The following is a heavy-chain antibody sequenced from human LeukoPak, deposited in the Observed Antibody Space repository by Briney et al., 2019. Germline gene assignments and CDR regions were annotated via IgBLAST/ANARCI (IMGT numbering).Heavy chain of an antibody. D-gene: IGHD5-12*01. Sequence: ASVKVSCTVSGYTPTELSMHWVRQAPGKGLEWMGGFDPEDGETIYAQKFQGRVTMTEDTSTDTAYMELSSLRSEDTAVYYCATLPTVATDDWGQGTLVTVSS. V-gene: IGHV1-24*01. CDR3: ATLPTVATDD. CDR2: FDPEDGET. J-gene: IGHJ4*02. CDR1: GYTPTELS.